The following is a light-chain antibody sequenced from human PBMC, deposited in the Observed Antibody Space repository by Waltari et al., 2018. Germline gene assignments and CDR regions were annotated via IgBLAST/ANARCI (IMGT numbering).Light chain of an antibody. J-gene: IGLJ2*01. CDR1: SSNIGAGYD. CDR3: QSYDSSLSGI. V-gene: IGLV1-40*01. CDR2: RKA. Sequence: QSVLTQPPSVSGAPGQRVTISCTVSSSNIGAGYDVHWYQQLPGAAPQLHIFRKADRASGVPDRISASKSGTSASLVITGLQAEDEADYFCQSYDSSLSGIFGGGTKLTVL.